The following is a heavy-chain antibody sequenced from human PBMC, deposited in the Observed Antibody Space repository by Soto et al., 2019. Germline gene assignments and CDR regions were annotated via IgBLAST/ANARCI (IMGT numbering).Heavy chain of an antibody. J-gene: IGHJ3*02. CDR1: GFTFSSYA. Sequence: GGSLRLSCAASGFTFSSYAMSWVRQAPGKGLEWVSAISGSGGSTYYADSVKGRFTISRDNSKNTLYLQMNSLRAEDTAVYYCAKAPNWPYCGGDCLDAFDIWGQGTMVTVSS. CDR3: AKAPNWPYCGGDCLDAFDI. V-gene: IGHV3-23*01. CDR2: ISGSGGST. D-gene: IGHD2-21*01.